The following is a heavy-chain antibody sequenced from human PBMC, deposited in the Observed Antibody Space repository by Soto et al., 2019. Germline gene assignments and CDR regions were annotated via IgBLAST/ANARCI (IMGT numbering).Heavy chain of an antibody. CDR3: AREFKLELGPAVQYNWFDP. V-gene: IGHV4-30-4*08. CDR2: IYYSGST. J-gene: IGHJ5*02. D-gene: IGHD1-7*01. Sequence: WIRQPPGKGLEWIGYIYYSGSTYYNPSLKSRVTISVDTSKNQFSLKLSSVTAADTAVYCCAREFKLELGPAVQYNWFDPWGQGTLVTVSS.